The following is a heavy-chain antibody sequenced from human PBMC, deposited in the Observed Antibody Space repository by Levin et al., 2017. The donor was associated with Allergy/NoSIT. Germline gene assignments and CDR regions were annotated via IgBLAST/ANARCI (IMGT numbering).Heavy chain of an antibody. V-gene: IGHV4-34*01. Sequence: SQTLSLTCAVYGGSFSGYYWSWIRQPPGKGLEWIGEINHSGSTNYNPSLKSRVTISVDTSKNQFSLKLSSVTAADTAVYYCARGRGAYRYSYGETYGAYYFDYWGQGTLVTVSS. J-gene: IGHJ4*02. D-gene: IGHD5-18*01. CDR2: INHSGST. CDR1: GGSFSGYY. CDR3: ARGRGAYRYSYGETYGAYYFDY.